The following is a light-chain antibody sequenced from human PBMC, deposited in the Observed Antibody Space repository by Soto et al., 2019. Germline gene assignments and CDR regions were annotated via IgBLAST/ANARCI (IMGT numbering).Light chain of an antibody. V-gene: IGLV2-14*01. Sequence: QSVLPQPASVSGAPGQSVTISCTGPGSDIGDSNFISWYQHSPGKAPRLLIYEVNNRPSGVSTRFSGSKAGNTASLTISGLLDDDEADHFCASFRSGTILVFGSGTKVTVL. CDR1: GSDIGDSNF. CDR3: ASFRSGTILV. CDR2: EVN. J-gene: IGLJ1*01.